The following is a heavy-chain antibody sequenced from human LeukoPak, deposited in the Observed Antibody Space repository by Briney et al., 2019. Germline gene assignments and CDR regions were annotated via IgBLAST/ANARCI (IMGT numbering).Heavy chain of an antibody. D-gene: IGHD4-23*01. Sequence: PSETLSLTCTVSGGSISSSSYYWGWIRQPPGKGLEWIGSIYYSGSTYYNPSLKSRVTISVDTSKNQFSLKLSSVTAADTAVYYCARDRGNGAFDIWGQGTMVTVSS. J-gene: IGHJ3*02. V-gene: IGHV4-39*07. CDR2: IYYSGST. CDR3: ARDRGNGAFDI. CDR1: GGSISSSSYY.